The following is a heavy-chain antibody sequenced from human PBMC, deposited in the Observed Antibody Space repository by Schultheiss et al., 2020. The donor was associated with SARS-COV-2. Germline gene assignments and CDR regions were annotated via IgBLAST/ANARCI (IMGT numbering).Heavy chain of an antibody. Sequence: SETLSLTCVVSGGSISSSNWWSWVRQPPGKGLEWIGEIYHSGSTNYNASLKSRVTISVDKSKNQFSLKLSSVTAADTAVYYCARDGGNYYYGMDVWGQGTTVTVSS. V-gene: IGHV4-4*02. CDR3: ARDGGNYYYGMDV. J-gene: IGHJ6*02. CDR2: IYHSGST. CDR1: GGSISSSNW. D-gene: IGHD3-16*01.